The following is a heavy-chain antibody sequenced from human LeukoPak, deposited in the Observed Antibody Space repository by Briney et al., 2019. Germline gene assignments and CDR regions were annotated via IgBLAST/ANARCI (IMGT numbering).Heavy chain of an antibody. CDR2: ISAYNGNT. J-gene: IGHJ4*02. V-gene: IGHV1-18*01. CDR3: ARSSFSGYYDSSGYYVFDY. Sequence: VASVKVSCKASGYTFTSYGISWVRQAPGQGLEWMGWISAYNGNTNYAQKFQGRVTITADESTSTAYMELSSLRSEDTAVYYCARSSFSGYYDSSGYYVFDYWGQGTLVTVSS. CDR1: GYTFTSYG. D-gene: IGHD3-22*01.